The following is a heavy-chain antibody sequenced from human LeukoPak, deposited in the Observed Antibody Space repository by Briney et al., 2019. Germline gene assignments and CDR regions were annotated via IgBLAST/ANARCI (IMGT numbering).Heavy chain of an antibody. CDR1: GGSISTYH. Sequence: SETLSLTCTVSGGSISTYHWSWIRQPPGKGLEWTGYIYNSGSTNYNPSLKSRVTISADTSKSQFSLKLSSVTAADTAVYYCARGSADASDYWGQGTLVTVSS. J-gene: IGHJ4*02. CDR2: IYNSGST. V-gene: IGHV4-59*01. CDR3: ARGSADASDY.